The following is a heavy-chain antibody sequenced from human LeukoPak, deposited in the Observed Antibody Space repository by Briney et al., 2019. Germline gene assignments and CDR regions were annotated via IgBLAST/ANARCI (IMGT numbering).Heavy chain of an antibody. V-gene: IGHV1-18*01. CDR2: IRAYNGNT. D-gene: IGHD3-10*01. J-gene: IGHJ4*02. CDR3: AREGDGSGSYRSPDY. CDR1: GYTFTSYG. Sequence: GASVKVSCKASGYTFTSYGISWVRQAPGRGLEWMGWIRAYNGNTNYAQKLQGRVTMTTDTSTSTAYMELRSLRSDDTAVYYCAREGDGSGSYRSPDYWGQGTLVTVSS.